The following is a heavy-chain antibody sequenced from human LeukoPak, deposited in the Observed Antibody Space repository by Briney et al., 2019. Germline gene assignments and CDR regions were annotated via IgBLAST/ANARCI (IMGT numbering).Heavy chain of an antibody. CDR3: ARVDIVVVPAASYYYMDV. D-gene: IGHD2-2*03. CDR1: RFTFSSYS. V-gene: IGHV3-21*01. CDR2: ISSSSSYI. J-gene: IGHJ6*03. Sequence: GGSLRLSCAASRFTFSSYSMNWVRQAPGKGLEWVSSISSSSSYIYYADSVKGRFTISRDNAKNSLYLQMNSLRAEDTAVYYCARVDIVVVPAASYYYMDVWGKGTTVTVSS.